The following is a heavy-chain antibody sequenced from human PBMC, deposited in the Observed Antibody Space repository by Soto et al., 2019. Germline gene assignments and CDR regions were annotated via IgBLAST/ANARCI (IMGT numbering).Heavy chain of an antibody. CDR2: ISWNSGSI. CDR1: GFTFDDYP. J-gene: IGHJ3*02. V-gene: IGHV3-9*01. Sequence: EVQLVESGGDLVKPGRSLRLSCAASGFTFDDYPMHWVRQAPGKGLEWVSGISWNSGSIGYADSVKGRFTISRDNAKKSLYLQMNGLRAEDTALYFCVKDGLTSILWLVYDGVNIWGRGTRVTVSS. D-gene: IGHD2-8*01. CDR3: VKDGLTSILWLVYDGVNI.